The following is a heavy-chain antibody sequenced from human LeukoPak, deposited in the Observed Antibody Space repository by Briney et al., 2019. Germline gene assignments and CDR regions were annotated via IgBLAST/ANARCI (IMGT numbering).Heavy chain of an antibody. J-gene: IGHJ4*02. CDR2: MNPNSGNT. CDR1: GYTFTSYD. Sequence: GASVKVSCKASGYTFTSYDINWVRQATGQGLEWMGWMNPNSGNTGYAQKFQGRVTMTRNTSISTAYMEPSSLRSEDTAVYYCARGARWNYGKPFDYWGQGTLVTVSS. V-gene: IGHV1-8*01. D-gene: IGHD1-7*01. CDR3: ARGARWNYGKPFDY.